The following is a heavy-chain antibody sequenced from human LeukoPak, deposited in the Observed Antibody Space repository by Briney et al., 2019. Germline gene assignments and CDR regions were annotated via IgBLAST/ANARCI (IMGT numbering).Heavy chain of an antibody. CDR1: GFTFNNYA. Sequence: GGSLRLSCAASGFTFNNYAMSWLRQAPGKGLEWVSTIRGSDDNTYYADYVKGRFTISRDISKNTLYLQMNSLRADDTALYYCANDFDHWGQGTLVTVSS. CDR2: IRGSDDNT. CDR3: ANDFDH. J-gene: IGHJ4*02. V-gene: IGHV3-23*01.